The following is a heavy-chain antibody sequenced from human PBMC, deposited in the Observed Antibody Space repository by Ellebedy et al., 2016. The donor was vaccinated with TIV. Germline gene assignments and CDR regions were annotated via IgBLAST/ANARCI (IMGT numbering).Heavy chain of an antibody. D-gene: IGHD3-22*01. J-gene: IGHJ3*02. Sequence: MPSETLSLTCAVYGGSFSGYYWSWIRQPPGKGLEWIGEINHSGSTNYNPSLKIRVTISVDTSKNQFSLKLSSVTAADTAVYYCARGTISSGYGAFDIWGQGKMVTVSS. CDR3: ARGTISSGYGAFDI. V-gene: IGHV4-34*01. CDR1: GGSFSGYY. CDR2: INHSGST.